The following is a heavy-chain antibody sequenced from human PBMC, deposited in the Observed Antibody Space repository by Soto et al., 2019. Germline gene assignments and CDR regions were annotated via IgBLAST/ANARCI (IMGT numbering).Heavy chain of an antibody. CDR2: ISRSSTGI. CDR3: ARAVTWGLDV. J-gene: IGHJ6*02. D-gene: IGHD3-10*01. V-gene: IGHV3-48*02. Sequence: EVQLVESGGGLVQPGGSLRLCCAASGFTFSLYSMSWVRQAPGKGLEWVSYISRSSTGIHYADSVKGRFTISRDDATNSMHLQMYSLRDGDTAVYYCARAVTWGLDVWGQGTTVSISS. CDR1: GFTFSLYS.